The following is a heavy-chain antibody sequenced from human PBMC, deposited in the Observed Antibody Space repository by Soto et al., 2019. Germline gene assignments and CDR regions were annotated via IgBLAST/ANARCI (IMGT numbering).Heavy chain of an antibody. D-gene: IGHD3-3*01. J-gene: IGHJ6*02. Sequence: ASVKVSCKASGYTFTSYAMHWVRQAPGQRLEWMGWINAGNGNTKYSQKFQGRVTITRDTSASTAYMELSSLRSEDTAVYYCARERITIFGAVAGMDVWGPGITVTVFS. CDR2: INAGNGNT. V-gene: IGHV1-3*01. CDR1: GYTFTSYA. CDR3: ARERITIFGAVAGMDV.